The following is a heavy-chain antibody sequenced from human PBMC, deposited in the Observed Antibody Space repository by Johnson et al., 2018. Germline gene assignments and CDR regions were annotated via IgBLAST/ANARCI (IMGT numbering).Heavy chain of an antibody. CDR1: GFDFSSFA. Sequence: QVQLQESGGGVVQPGRSLRLSCAASGFDFSSFAMHWVRQAPGKGLEWVATTQYDGSLKYYAASVKGRFTISRDNSKNTLYMDRDRLTAEDTAVYYCARGRVAAAGMAQYFRHWGQGTLVTVSS. J-gene: IGHJ1*01. CDR3: ARGRVAAAGMAQYFRH. D-gene: IGHD6-13*01. CDR2: TQYDGSLK. V-gene: IGHV3-30*04.